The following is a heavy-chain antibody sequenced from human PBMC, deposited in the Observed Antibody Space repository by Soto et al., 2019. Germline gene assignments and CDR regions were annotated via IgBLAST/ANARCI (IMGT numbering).Heavy chain of an antibody. CDR2: IYYSGST. J-gene: IGHJ3*02. V-gene: IGHV4-31*01. CDR3: ARGTTMFGVVKGAFDI. Sequence: QVQLQESGPGLVKPSQTLSLTCTVSGGSISSGGYYWSWIRQHPGKVLEWIGYIYYSGSTYYHPSLKSQVDISVDTSKKPFTLELSSVSAADTAVYYCARGTTMFGVVKGAFDIWGQGPMVTVSS. D-gene: IGHD3-3*01. CDR1: GGSISSGGYY.